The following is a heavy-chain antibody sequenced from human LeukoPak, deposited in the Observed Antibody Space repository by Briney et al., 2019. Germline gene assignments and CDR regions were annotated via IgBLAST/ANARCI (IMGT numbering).Heavy chain of an antibody. CDR2: ISASGGST. CDR3: ARDPGSLPAAIGYCYYGMDV. V-gene: IGHV3-23*01. J-gene: IGHJ6*02. CDR1: GFTFSSSA. Sequence: GGSLRLSCAASGFTFSSSAMSWVRQVPGKGLEWVSGISASGGSTYYADSVKGRFTISRDNAKNSLYLQMNSLRAEDTALYYCARDPGSLPAAIGYCYYGMDVWGQGTTVTVSS. D-gene: IGHD2-2*02.